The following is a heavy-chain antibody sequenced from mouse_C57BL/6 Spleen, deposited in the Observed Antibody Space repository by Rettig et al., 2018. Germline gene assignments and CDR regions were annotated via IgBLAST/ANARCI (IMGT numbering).Heavy chain of an antibody. CDR3: ARRVQGRYFDV. Sequence: EVQLQQSGPELVKPGASVKISCKASGYTFTDYYMNWVKQSHGKSLEWIGDINPNNGGTSYNQKFKGKATLTVDKSSSTAYMELRSLTSEDSAVYYCARRVQGRYFDVWGTGTTVTVPS. CDR1: GYTFTDYY. V-gene: IGHV1-26*01. CDR2: INPNNGGT. J-gene: IGHJ1*03.